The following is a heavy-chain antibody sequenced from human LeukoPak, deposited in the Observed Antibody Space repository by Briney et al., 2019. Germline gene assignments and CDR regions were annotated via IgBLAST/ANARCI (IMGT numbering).Heavy chain of an antibody. Sequence: PGGSLRLSCAASGFTFSSYSMNWVRQAPGKGLEWVSYISSSSSTIYYADSVKGRFTISRDNAKNSLYLQMNSLRAEDTAVYYCARDWRLGELPTHDYWGQGTLVTVSS. CDR2: ISSSSSTI. D-gene: IGHD3-10*01. CDR1: GFTFSSYS. J-gene: IGHJ4*02. CDR3: ARDWRLGELPTHDY. V-gene: IGHV3-48*01.